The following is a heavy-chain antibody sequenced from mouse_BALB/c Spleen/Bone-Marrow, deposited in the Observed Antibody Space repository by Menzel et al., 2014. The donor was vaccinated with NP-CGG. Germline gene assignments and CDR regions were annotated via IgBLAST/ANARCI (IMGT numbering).Heavy chain of an antibody. J-gene: IGHJ1*01. Sequence: EVQLVESGGGLVKPGGSLKLSCAASGFTFSSYAMSWVRRSPEKRLEWVAEISSGGSYTYYPDTVTGRFTISRDNAKNTLYLEMSSLRSEDTAMYYCARDGNWYFDVWGAGTTVTVSS. CDR3: ARDGNWYFDV. V-gene: IGHV5-9-4*01. CDR1: GFTFSSYA. D-gene: IGHD1-1*02. CDR2: ISSGGSYT.